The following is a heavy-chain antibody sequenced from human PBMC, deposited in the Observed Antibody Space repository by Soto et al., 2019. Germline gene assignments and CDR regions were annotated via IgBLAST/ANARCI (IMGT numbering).Heavy chain of an antibody. CDR1: GFSFLTYG. CDR2: LSGSGSNT. J-gene: IGHJ4*02. V-gene: IGHV3-23*01. Sequence: GGSLRLSCAASGFSFLTYGMTWVRQAPGKGLEWVSALSGSGSNTYYADSVNGRFTISRDNSKNTLYLQMNSLRAEDTALYYCARKYREVRSPSVAHTLDYWGRGTQVTVSS. D-gene: IGHD2-21*01. CDR3: ARKYREVRSPSVAHTLDY.